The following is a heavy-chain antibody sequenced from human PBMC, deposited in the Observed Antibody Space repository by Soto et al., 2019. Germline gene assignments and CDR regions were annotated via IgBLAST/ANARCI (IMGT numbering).Heavy chain of an antibody. CDR3: ARADSGYAHGYYYYGMDV. D-gene: IGHD5-12*01. Sequence: EVQLVESGGGLVQPGGSLRLSCATSGFTFSSYSMNLVRQAPGKGLEWVSYISSSSSTIYYADSVKGRFTISRDNAKNSLYLQMNSLRAEDTAVYYCARADSGYAHGYYYYGMDVWGQGTTVTVSS. J-gene: IGHJ6*02. CDR1: GFTFSSYS. CDR2: ISSSSSTI. V-gene: IGHV3-48*01.